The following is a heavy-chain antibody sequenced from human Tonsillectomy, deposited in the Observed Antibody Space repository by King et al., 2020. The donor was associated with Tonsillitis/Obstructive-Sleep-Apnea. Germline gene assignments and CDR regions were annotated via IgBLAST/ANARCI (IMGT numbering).Heavy chain of an antibody. CDR2: IIPIFGTA. J-gene: IGHJ4*02. CDR3: ARASLSGGYDLYYFDY. V-gene: IGHV1-69*01. CDR1: GGTFSSYA. D-gene: IGHD5-12*01. Sequence: QLVQSGAEVKKPGSSVKVSCKASGGTFSSYAISWVRQAPGQGLEWMGGIIPIFGTANYAQKFQGRVPITADESTGTAYMELGGLGSEDTAVYYCARASLSGGYDLYYFDYWGQGPLVTVSS.